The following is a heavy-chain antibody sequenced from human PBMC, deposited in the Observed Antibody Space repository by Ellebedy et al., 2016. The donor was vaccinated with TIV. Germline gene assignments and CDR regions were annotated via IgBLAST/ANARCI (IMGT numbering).Heavy chain of an antibody. CDR2: IDWDDDE. V-gene: IGHV2-70*17. CDR3: ARMIRAVARKSSSSTDYGMDV. J-gene: IGHJ6*02. Sequence: SGPTLVKPTQTLTLTCTFSGFSLNTDGMWVSWIRQPSGKALEWLARIDWDDDEFYRTSLKTRLTISKDTSKNQVVLRVTNMDPEDTATYYCARMIRAVARKSSSSTDYGMDVWGLGTTVTVSS. CDR1: GFSLNTDGMW. D-gene: IGHD6-19*01.